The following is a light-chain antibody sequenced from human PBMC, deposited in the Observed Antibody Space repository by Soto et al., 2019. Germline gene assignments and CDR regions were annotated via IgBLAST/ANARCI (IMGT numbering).Light chain of an antibody. CDR3: QQYGRSPWT. Sequence: ESVLTQSPGTLSLSPGERATLSCRASQSVSSSYLAWYQQKPGQAPRLLIYGASSRATGIPDRFSGMGSGTDFTLTISRLQPEDFAVYYCQQYGRSPWTVGQGTKGEI. CDR1: QSVSSSY. J-gene: IGKJ1*01. V-gene: IGKV3-20*01. CDR2: GAS.